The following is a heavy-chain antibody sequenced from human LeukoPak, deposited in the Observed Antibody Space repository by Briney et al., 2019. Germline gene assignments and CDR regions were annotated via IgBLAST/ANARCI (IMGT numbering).Heavy chain of an antibody. CDR1: GFTFSSYG. V-gene: IGHV3-30*02. Sequence: GGSLRLSCAASGFTFSSYGMHWVRQAPGKGLEWVAFIRYDGSNKYYADSVKGQFTISRDNSKNTLYLQMNSLRAEDTAVYYCAKEDYYYDSSGYSSFGYWGQGTLVTVSS. D-gene: IGHD3-22*01. CDR3: AKEDYYYDSSGYSSFGY. CDR2: IRYDGSNK. J-gene: IGHJ4*02.